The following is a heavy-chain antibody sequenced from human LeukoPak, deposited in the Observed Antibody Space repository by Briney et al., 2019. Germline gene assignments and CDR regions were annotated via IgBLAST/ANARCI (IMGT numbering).Heavy chain of an antibody. CDR1: GFTFSNYG. V-gene: IGHV3-30*02. CDR2: IRYNGNNE. J-gene: IGHJ6*03. CDR3: VRDTRWLVPYYYMDL. Sequence: GGSLRLSCAASGFTFSNYGMHWVRQAPGKGLEWVAFIRYNGNNEYYAGSVKGRFTVSRDNSQNTLFLQMYSLRGEDTGLYYCVRDTRWLVPYYYMDLWGRGATVTVSS. D-gene: IGHD6-19*01.